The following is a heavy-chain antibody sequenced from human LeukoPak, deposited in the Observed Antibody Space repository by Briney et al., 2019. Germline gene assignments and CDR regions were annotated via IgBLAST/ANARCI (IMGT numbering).Heavy chain of an antibody. J-gene: IGHJ4*02. D-gene: IGHD3-10*01. CDR1: GFSFSNYY. CDR3: ARTPPGQGYFDY. Sequence: PGGSLRLSCKASGFSFSNYYMNWVRQAPGKGLEWLSHINGRGGIINYADSVKGRFTISRDNSKNTLYLQMNSLRAEDTAVYYCARTPPGQGYFDYWGQGTLVTVSS. V-gene: IGHV3-48*01. CDR2: INGRGGII.